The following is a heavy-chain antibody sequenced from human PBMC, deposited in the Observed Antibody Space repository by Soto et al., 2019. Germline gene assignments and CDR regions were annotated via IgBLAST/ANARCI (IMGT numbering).Heavy chain of an antibody. J-gene: IGHJ4*02. CDR2: IYPGDSDT. D-gene: IGHD5-12*01. Sequence: GESLKISCKGSGYSFTSYWIGWVRQMPGKGLEWMGIIYPGDSDTRYSPSFQGQVTISADKSISTAYLRWSSLKASDTAMYYCARSLRGYSGYDLGDDYWGQGTLVTVSS. V-gene: IGHV5-51*01. CDR3: ARSLRGYSGYDLGDDY. CDR1: GYSFTSYW.